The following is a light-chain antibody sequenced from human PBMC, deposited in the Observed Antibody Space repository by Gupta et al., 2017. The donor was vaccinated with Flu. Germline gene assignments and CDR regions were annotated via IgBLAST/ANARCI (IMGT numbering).Light chain of an antibody. CDR3: QQYYDNPHT. CDR1: QNVLYNYNKKNY. Sequence: DIVVTKSPEFLAVSLGERATISCRSSQNVLYNYNKKNYLAWYQQKAGQPPRLLIAWASTRASGVPDRFSGSGSGTDFTLTISSLQAEDVAVYYCQQYYDNPHTFGQGTKLELK. CDR2: WAS. J-gene: IGKJ2*01. V-gene: IGKV4-1*01.